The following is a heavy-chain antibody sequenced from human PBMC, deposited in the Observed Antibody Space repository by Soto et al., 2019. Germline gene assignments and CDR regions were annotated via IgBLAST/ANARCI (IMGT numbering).Heavy chain of an antibody. V-gene: IGHV2-5*01. CDR3: AHGPGPTGVVVPAASPGWFYFDD. CDR1: GFSLTTSGVG. Sequence: SGPTLVNPTQTLTLTCTFSGFSLTTSGVGVGWIRQPPGKALEWLALIYGNDDKHYSPSLRSRFTVTKDTSKNQVVLTMTNVDPVDTGTYYCAHGPGPTGVVVPAASPGWFYFDDWGQGTLVTVSS. J-gene: IGHJ4*02. D-gene: IGHD2-2*01. CDR2: IYGNDDK.